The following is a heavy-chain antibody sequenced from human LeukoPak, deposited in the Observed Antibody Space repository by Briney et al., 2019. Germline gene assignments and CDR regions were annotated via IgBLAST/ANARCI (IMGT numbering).Heavy chain of an antibody. CDR3: ARVMFSTYNWFDP. CDR1: GFTFSSYA. V-gene: IGHV3-23*01. D-gene: IGHD3-10*02. Sequence: GGSLRLSCAASGFTFSSYAMSWVRQAPGKGLEWVSAISGSGTNTYYADSVKGRFTISRDNSKNTLYLQMNSLRAEDTAVYYCARVMFSTYNWFDPWGQGTLVTVSS. CDR2: ISGSGTNT. J-gene: IGHJ5*02.